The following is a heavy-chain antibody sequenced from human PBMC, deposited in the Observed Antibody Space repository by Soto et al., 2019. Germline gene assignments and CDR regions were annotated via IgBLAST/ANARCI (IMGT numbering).Heavy chain of an antibody. CDR2: IYSGGST. V-gene: IGHV3-53*01. D-gene: IGHD5-18*01. J-gene: IGHJ4*02. CDR3: ARVRGYSYGFDY. Sequence: GGSLRLSCAASGFTVSSNYMSWVRQAPGKGLEWVSVIYSGGSTYYADSVKGRFTISRDNSKNTLYLQMNSLRAEDTAVYYCARVRGYSYGFDYWGQGTLVTVSS. CDR1: GFTVSSNY.